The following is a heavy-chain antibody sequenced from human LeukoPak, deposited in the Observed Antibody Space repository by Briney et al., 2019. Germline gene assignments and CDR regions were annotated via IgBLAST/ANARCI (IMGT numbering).Heavy chain of an antibody. CDR1: GYTFTSYY. D-gene: IGHD3-9*01. V-gene: IGHV1-46*01. J-gene: IGHJ4*02. Sequence: GASVTVSCKASGYTFTSYYMHWVRQAPGQGLEWMGIINHSGGSTSYAQKFQSRVTMTRDTTTRTVYMELSSLRSEDTGVYYCAREEGVRDILTGHLGYWGQGTLVTVSS. CDR2: INHSGGST. CDR3: AREEGVRDILTGHLGY.